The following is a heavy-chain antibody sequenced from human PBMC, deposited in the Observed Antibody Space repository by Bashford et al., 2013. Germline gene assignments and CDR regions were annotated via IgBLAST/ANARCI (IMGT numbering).Heavy chain of an antibody. Sequence: GGSLRLSCVASGFTFSTHSMNWVRQAPGKGLEWVSSISGSSSYIYYADSVKGRFTISRDNAKNSLYLQMNSLRAEDTAVYYCARDRGYSQGPKWYFDLWGRGTLVTVSS. D-gene: IGHD5-18*01. CDR2: ISGSSSYI. V-gene: IGHV3-21*01. J-gene: IGHJ2*01. CDR3: ARDRGYSQGPKWYFDL. CDR1: GFTFSTHS.